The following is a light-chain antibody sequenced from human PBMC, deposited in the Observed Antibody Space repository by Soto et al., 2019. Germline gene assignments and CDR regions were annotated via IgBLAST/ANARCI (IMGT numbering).Light chain of an antibody. V-gene: IGKV3-15*01. J-gene: IGKJ1*01. CDR3: QQYNSWPRT. CDR2: GAS. CDR1: QTINNN. Sequence: VMTQAPATLSVSPGERATLSCRASQTINNNVAWYQLKDGQVPRLVIYGASTRATGVPARFSGSGSGTEFTLIISSLQSEDFAVYYCQQYNSWPRTFGQGTKVDIK.